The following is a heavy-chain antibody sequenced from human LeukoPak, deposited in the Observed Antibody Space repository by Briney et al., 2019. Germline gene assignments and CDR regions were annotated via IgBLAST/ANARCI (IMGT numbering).Heavy chain of an antibody. J-gene: IGHJ4*02. CDR1: GFTFSSYH. CDR3: ARVVVGATLGY. D-gene: IGHD1-26*01. V-gene: IGHV3-21*01. CDR2: ISSSSSYI. Sequence: GGSLRLSCAASGFTFSSYHMNWVRQAPGKGLEWVSSISSSSSYIYYADSVKGRFTISRDNAKNSLYLQMNSLRAEDTAVYYRARVVVGATLGYWGQGTLVTVSS.